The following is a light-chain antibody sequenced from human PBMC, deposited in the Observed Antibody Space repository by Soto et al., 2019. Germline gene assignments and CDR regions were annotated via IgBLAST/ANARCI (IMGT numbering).Light chain of an antibody. J-gene: IGKJ1*01. V-gene: IGKV1-5*01. CDR1: QTISSW. CDR2: AAS. Sequence: DIHMTQSPSTLSGSVGDRFTITCRASQTISSWLAWYQQKPVKVPKLLIYAASTLQSGVPSRFSGSGSGTDFTLTISSLPPEDFETYYCQQYHTYSITFGQGTKVDIK. CDR3: QQYHTYSIT.